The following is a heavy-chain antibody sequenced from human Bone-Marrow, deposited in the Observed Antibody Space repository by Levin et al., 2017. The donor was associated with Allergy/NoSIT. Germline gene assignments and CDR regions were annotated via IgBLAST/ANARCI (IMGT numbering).Heavy chain of an antibody. CDR3: AKDFYASGTFPDD. V-gene: IGHV3-30-3*02. CDR2: ISHDGANK. Sequence: LSLTCAASGFSFSSYSMHWVRQTPGKGLEWLALISHDGANKYFADSERGRFTVSRDNSKNTLYLQINSLRAEDTAVYYCAKDFYASGTFPDDWGQGTLVTVSS. D-gene: IGHD3-10*01. J-gene: IGHJ4*02. CDR1: GFSFSSYS.